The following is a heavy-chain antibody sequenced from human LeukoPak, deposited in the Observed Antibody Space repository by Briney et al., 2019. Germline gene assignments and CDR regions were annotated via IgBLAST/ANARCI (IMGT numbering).Heavy chain of an antibody. J-gene: IGHJ4*02. Sequence: GGSLRLSCAASGFTLSNYWMSWVRQAPGKGLEWVANIKQDGSEKYYVDSVKGRFTISRDNAKNSLYLQMNSLRAEDTAVYYCARDHGRYCSGGSCYFGGFFEYWGQGTLGTVSS. CDR3: ARDHGRYCSGGSCYFGGFFEY. D-gene: IGHD2-15*01. CDR1: GFTLSNYW. CDR2: IKQDGSEK. V-gene: IGHV3-7*03.